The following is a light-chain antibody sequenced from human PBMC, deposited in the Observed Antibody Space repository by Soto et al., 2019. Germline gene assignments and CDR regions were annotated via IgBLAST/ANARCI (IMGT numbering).Light chain of an antibody. J-gene: IGKJ5*01. V-gene: IGKV1-9*01. CDR2: AAS. CDR1: QGISSY. Sequence: DIQLTQSPSFLSASVGDRVTITCRASQGISSYLAWYQQKPGKAPKLLIYAASTLQSGVPSRFSGSGSGTVFTLTISRLQHEDFVTYYCQHLNSYPFTFGQGTRLEIK. CDR3: QHLNSYPFT.